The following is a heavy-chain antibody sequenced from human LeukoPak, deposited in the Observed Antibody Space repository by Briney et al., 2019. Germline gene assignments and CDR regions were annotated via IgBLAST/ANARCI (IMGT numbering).Heavy chain of an antibody. D-gene: IGHD2-15*01. Sequence: PGGSLRLSCAASGFTFSSYGMHWVRQAPGKGLEWVAVISYDGSNKYYADSVKGRFTISRDNSKNTLYLQMNSLRAEDTALYYCRMDPTSYYYYSMDVWGQGTTVTVSS. CDR3: RMDPTSYYYYSMDV. J-gene: IGHJ6*02. CDR2: ISYDGSNK. CDR1: GFTFSSYG. V-gene: IGHV3-30*03.